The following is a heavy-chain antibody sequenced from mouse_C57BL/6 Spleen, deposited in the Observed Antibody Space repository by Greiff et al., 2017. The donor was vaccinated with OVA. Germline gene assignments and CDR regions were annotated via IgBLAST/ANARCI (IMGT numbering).Heavy chain of an antibody. CDR3: ARPELGREFAY. V-gene: IGHV1-22*01. J-gene: IGHJ3*01. D-gene: IGHD4-1*01. CDR2: INPNNGGT. Sequence: EVQLQQSGPELVKMSCKASGYTFTDYNMHWVKQSHGKSLEWIGYINPNNGGTSYNQKFKGKATLTVNKSSSTAYMELRSLTSEDSAVYYCARPELGREFAYWGQGTLVTVSA. CDR1: GYTFTDYN.